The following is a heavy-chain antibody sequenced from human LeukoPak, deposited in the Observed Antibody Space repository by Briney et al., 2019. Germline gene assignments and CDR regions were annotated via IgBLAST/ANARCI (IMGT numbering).Heavy chain of an antibody. Sequence: GGSLRLSCAVSGFTFSHYGVHWVRQAPGKGLDWVAVIWYDGSYKYYADSVKGRFTISRDNSKNTLYLQMNSLRAEDTAIYYCAKVVQYTASTGTGLDYWGQGTLVTVSS. CDR3: AKVVQYTASTGTGLDY. CDR1: GFTFSHYG. V-gene: IGHV3-33*06. J-gene: IGHJ4*02. CDR2: IWYDGSYK. D-gene: IGHD6-13*01.